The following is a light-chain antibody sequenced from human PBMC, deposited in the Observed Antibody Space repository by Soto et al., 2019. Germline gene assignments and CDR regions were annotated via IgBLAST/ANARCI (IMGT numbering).Light chain of an antibody. V-gene: IGLV2-14*01. Sequence: QSALTQPASVSGSPGQSITISCTGTSSDVGGYNYVSWYQQHPGKAPKLMIYEVSNGPSGVSNRFSGSKSGNTASLTISGLQAEDEADYHCSSYTSSSTLVVFGGGTKLTVL. CDR2: EVS. CDR3: SSYTSSSTLVV. J-gene: IGLJ2*01. CDR1: SSDVGGYNY.